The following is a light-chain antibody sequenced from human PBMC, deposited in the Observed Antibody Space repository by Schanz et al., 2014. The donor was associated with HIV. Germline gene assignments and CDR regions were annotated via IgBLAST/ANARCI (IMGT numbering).Light chain of an antibody. CDR3: SSYTNTSTGL. V-gene: IGLV2-8*01. CDR2: EVN. J-gene: IGLJ2*01. CDR1: SGDVGGYDY. Sequence: QSALTQPPSASGSPGQSVTISCTGTSGDVGGYDYVSWYQQHPGKAPKLIISEVNKRPSGVPDRFSGSRSGNTASLTVSGXXXEDEADYYCSSYTNTSTGLFGGGTKLTVL.